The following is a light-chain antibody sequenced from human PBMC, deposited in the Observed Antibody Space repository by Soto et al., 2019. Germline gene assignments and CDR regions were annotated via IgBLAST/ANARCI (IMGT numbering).Light chain of an antibody. Sequence: QSALTQPASVSGSPGQSITISCTGTSSDVGGYNYVSWYQQHPGKAPKLMIYDVSNRPSGVSNRFSGSKSGNTASLTISGLQDEDEADYYCSSYTSSNTLYVFGTGTKLTVL. CDR1: SSDVGGYNY. J-gene: IGLJ1*01. V-gene: IGLV2-14*01. CDR2: DVS. CDR3: SSYTSSNTLYV.